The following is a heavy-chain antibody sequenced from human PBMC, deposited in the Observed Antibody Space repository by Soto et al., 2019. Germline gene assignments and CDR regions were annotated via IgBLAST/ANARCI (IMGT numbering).Heavy chain of an antibody. J-gene: IGHJ5*02. V-gene: IGHV1-18*01. CDR3: ARDRYYYDSPAFDP. CDR2: ISAYNGNT. Sequence: GASVKVSCKASGYTFTSYGISWVRQAPGQGLEWMGWISAYNGNTNYAQKLQGRVTMTTDTSTSTAYMELRSLRSDDTAVYYCARDRYYYDSPAFDPWGQGTLVTVSS. CDR1: GYTFTSYG. D-gene: IGHD3-22*01.